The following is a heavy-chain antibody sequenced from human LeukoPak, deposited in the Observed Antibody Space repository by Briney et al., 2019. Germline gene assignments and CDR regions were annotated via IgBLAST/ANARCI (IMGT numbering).Heavy chain of an antibody. CDR2: INHSGST. V-gene: IGHV4-34*01. Sequence: SETLSLTCAVYGGSFSGYYWSWIRQPPGKGLEWIGEINHSGSTNYNPALKSRVTISVDTSKNQFSLKLSSVTAADTAVYYCARDPRESSGWTFDYWGEGTLVTVSS. J-gene: IGHJ4*02. D-gene: IGHD6-19*01. CDR3: ARDPRESSGWTFDY. CDR1: GGSFSGYY.